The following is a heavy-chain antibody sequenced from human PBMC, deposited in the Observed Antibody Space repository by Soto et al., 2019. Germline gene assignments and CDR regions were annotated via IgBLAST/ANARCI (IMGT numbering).Heavy chain of an antibody. CDR1: GFTFDNYD. J-gene: IGHJ4*01. Sequence: EVQLVESGGGLMRPGGSLRLSCTASGFTFDNYDMHWVRQRAGKGLEWVAAIGTTGHPYYPGSGKGRFTISRENVKNSLFLQVNDLKAGDTAVYYCARESSGWYADLDYWGHGTLVTVSA. D-gene: IGHD6-19*01. CDR3: ARESSGWYADLDY. CDR2: IGTTGHP. V-gene: IGHV3-13*05.